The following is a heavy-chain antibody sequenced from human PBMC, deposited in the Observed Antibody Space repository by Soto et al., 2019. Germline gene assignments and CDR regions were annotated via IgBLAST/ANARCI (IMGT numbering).Heavy chain of an antibody. Sequence: SDTLSLTCTVSGGSISSSSYYWGWIRQPPGKGLELIGSIYYSVSTYYNPSLNSRVTLSVDTSKNQFSLKLSSVTAADTAVYYCARQSVAGTGDWFDPWAQGTLVT. CDR3: ARQSVAGTGDWFDP. CDR1: GGSISSSSYY. CDR2: IYYSVST. V-gene: IGHV4-39*01. J-gene: IGHJ5*02. D-gene: IGHD6-19*01.